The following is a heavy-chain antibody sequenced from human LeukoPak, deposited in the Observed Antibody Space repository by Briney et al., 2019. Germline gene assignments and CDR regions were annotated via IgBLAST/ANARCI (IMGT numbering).Heavy chain of an antibody. CDR1: GFTFSSYG. CDR3: AKDLESNGELLDY. Sequence: PGRSLRLSCAASGFTFSSYGMHWVRQAPGKGLEWVAVISYDGSNKYYADSVKGRFTISRDNSKNTLYLQMNSLRAEDTAVYYCAKDLESNGELLDYWGQGTLVTVSS. CDR2: ISYDGSNK. D-gene: IGHD3-10*01. J-gene: IGHJ4*02. V-gene: IGHV3-30*18.